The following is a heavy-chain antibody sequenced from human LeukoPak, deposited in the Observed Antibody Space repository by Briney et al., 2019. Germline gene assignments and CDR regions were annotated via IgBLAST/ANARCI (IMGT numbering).Heavy chain of an antibody. CDR3: ARYNWNTWFDP. D-gene: IGHD1-1*01. CDR1: GDSVSNDRYY. J-gene: IGHJ5*02. CDR2: IRYSGHT. V-gene: IGHV4-61*01. Sequence: SETLSLTCTVSGDSVSNDRYYWTWIRQSPGTGLEWIAYIRYSGHTNYNPSLDIRVTISLDASKNQLSLRLYSVTAADTAMYYCARYNWNTWFDPWGQGALVTVSS.